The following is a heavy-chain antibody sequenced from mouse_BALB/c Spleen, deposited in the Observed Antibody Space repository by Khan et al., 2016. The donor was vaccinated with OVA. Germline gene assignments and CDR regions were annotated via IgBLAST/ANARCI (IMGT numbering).Heavy chain of an antibody. CDR3: ARSYGRWAMDY. D-gene: IGHD1-1*01. CDR1: GDSITSGF. Sequence: EVKLLESGPSLVKPSQTLSLTCSVTGDSITSGFWHWIRKFPGNKFEYMGYVTYSGNTYYNPSLKSRISITRDTSKSQYYLQLNSVTTEDTATYFCARSYGRWAMDYWGQGTSVTVAS. CDR2: VTYSGNT. V-gene: IGHV3-8*02. J-gene: IGHJ4*01.